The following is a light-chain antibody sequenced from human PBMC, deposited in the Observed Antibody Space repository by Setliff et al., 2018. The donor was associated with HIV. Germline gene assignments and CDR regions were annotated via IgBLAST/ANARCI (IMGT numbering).Light chain of an antibody. CDR2: YDS. J-gene: IGLJ3*02. CDR1: KLGDKY. Sequence: SYELAQPPSVSVSPGQTASITCSGDKLGDKYASWYKQKPGQSPVLVIYYDSDRPSGIPERFSGSNSGKTATLTISRVEAGDEADYYCQVWDSSSDHPWVFGGGTKVTVL. V-gene: IGLV3-1*01. CDR3: QVWDSSSDHPWV.